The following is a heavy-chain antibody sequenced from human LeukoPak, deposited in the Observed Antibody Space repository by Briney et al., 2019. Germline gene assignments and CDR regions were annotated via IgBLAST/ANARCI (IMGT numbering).Heavy chain of an antibody. D-gene: IGHD2-2*01. J-gene: IGHJ3*02. CDR1: GFTFSSYS. V-gene: IGHV3-21*01. Sequence: KAGGSLRLSCAASGFTFSSYSMNWVRQAPGKGLEWVSSISSSSSYIYYADSVKGRFTISRDNAKNSLYLQMNSLRAEDTAVYYCARYIVVVPAAGYGPYAFDIWGQGTMVTVSS. CDR3: ARYIVVVPAAGYGPYAFDI. CDR2: ISSSSSYI.